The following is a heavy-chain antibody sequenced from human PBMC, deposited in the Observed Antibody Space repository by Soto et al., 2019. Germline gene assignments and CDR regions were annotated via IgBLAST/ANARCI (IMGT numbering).Heavy chain of an antibody. D-gene: IGHD2-21*01. Sequence: PGGSLRLSCAASGFTFNSYSIYWVRQAPGKGLEWVSSISSTGGNTYYADSVKGRFTSSRDNAQNSVFLQMDGLRAEDTAVYYCARGLLASRPNWFDPWGQGTLVTVSS. CDR1: GFTFNSYS. CDR3: ARGLLASRPNWFDP. V-gene: IGHV3-21*01. J-gene: IGHJ5*02. CDR2: ISSTGGNT.